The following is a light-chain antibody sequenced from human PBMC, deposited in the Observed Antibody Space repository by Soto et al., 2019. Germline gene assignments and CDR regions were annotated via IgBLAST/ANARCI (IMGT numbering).Light chain of an antibody. Sequence: IQFTHSPSSLSASVVDRVTITCLASQTISSWLAWYQQKPGKAPKLLIYKASTLKSGVPSRFSGSGSGTEFTLTISSLQPDDFATYYCQNYNSYSEEFGQGTKVDIK. J-gene: IGKJ1*01. CDR2: KAS. CDR1: QTISSW. V-gene: IGKV1-5*03. CDR3: QNYNSYSEE.